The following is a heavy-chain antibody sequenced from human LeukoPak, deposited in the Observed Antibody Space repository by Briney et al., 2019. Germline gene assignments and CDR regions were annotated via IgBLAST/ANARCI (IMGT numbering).Heavy chain of an antibody. CDR1: GFTFSSYA. J-gene: IGHJ6*02. Sequence: GGSLRLSCAASGFTFSSYAMHWVRQAPGKGPEWVAVISYDGSNKYYADSVKGRFTISRDNSKNTLYLQMNSLRAEDTAVYYCARGLLVATIGDYCYGMDVWGQGTTVTVSS. CDR3: ARGLLVATIGDYCYGMDV. CDR2: ISYDGSNK. D-gene: IGHD5-12*01. V-gene: IGHV3-30-3*01.